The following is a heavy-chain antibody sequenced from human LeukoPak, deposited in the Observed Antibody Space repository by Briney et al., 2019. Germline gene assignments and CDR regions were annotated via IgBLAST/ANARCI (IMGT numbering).Heavy chain of an antibody. V-gene: IGHV4-4*07. Sequence: SETLSLTCTVSGGSISSYCWSWIRHPAPPGQGWDGRGYISGSTNSNPTLTIRVTMSVDTSKNQFSLKLSSVTAADTAVYYCARTSSGYNGGYYYYMDVWGKGTTVTVSS. CDR1: GGSISSYC. D-gene: IGHD3-22*01. J-gene: IGHJ6*03. CDR2: GYISGST. CDR3: ARTSSGYNGGYYYYMDV.